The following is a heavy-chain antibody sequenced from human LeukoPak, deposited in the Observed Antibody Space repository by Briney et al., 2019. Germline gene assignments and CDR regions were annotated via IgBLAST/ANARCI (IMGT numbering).Heavy chain of an antibody. CDR1: GFTFSGSA. CDR3: TRTVQAYGDYLCRRLGANGFDY. D-gene: IGHD4-17*01. Sequence: GGSLRLSCAASGFTFSGSAMHWVRQAPGKGLEWVGRIRSKANSYATAYAASVKGRFTISRDDSKHTPYLQMNSLNTDDTAVYYWTRTVQAYGDYLCRRLGANGFDYWGQGTLVTVSS. V-gene: IGHV3-73*01. CDR2: IRSKANSYAT. J-gene: IGHJ4*02.